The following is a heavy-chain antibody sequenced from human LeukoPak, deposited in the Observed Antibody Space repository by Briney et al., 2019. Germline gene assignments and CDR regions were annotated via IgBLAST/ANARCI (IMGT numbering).Heavy chain of an antibody. CDR3: AGGGYTYGYGNFDY. V-gene: IGHV3-48*04. Sequence: GGSLRLSCAASGFTFSTYSMNWVRQAPGKGLEWVSYISGNSVNIYYADSVKGRFTISRDNAKNSLYLQMNSLRAEDTAVYYCAGGGYTYGYGNFDYWGQGALVTVSS. CDR1: GFTFSTYS. D-gene: IGHD5-18*01. J-gene: IGHJ4*02. CDR2: ISGNSVNI.